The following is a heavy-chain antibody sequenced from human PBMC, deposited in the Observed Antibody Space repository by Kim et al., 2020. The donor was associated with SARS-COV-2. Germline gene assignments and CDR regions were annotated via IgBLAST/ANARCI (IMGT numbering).Heavy chain of an antibody. Sequence: GGSLRLSCAASGFTFSSYAMSWVRQAPGKGLEWVSAISGSNSYTYYADSVKGRFTISRDNSKNTMYVQMNSLRAEDTAVYFCAKGSGSYNYGMDVWGQGT. D-gene: IGHD1-26*01. V-gene: IGHV3-23*01. CDR1: GFTFSSYA. CDR2: ISGSNSYT. CDR3: AKGSGSYNYGMDV. J-gene: IGHJ6*02.